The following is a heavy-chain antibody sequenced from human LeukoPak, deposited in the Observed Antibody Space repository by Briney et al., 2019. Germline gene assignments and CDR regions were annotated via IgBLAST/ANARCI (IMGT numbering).Heavy chain of an antibody. Sequence: GGSLRLSCAASGFTFSSYAMSWVRQAPGKGLEWVSGITGSGGSTDYADSVKGRFTISRDNSKNTLYLQMNSLRAEDTAVYYCAKAMGYYDSSGSDYWGQGTLVTVSS. V-gene: IGHV3-23*01. CDR2: ITGSGGST. CDR3: AKAMGYYDSSGSDY. J-gene: IGHJ4*02. D-gene: IGHD3-22*01. CDR1: GFTFSSYA.